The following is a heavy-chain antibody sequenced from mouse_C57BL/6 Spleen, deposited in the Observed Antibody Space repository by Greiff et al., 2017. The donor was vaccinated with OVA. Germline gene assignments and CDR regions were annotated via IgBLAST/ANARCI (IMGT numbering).Heavy chain of an antibody. D-gene: IGHD2-4*01. CDR3: ERRDYEDAMDY. CDR1: GYTFTTYS. Sequence: VLLVESGADLVKPGASVKLSCKASGYTFTTYSIAWMKQNPGKSLEWIGNFHPYNDDTKYNEKFKGQVTLTVEKSSSTVYLQLSRITSDDSAVNYCERRDYEDAMDYWGQGTSVTVSA. V-gene: IGHV1-47*01. J-gene: IGHJ4*01. CDR2: FHPYNDDT.